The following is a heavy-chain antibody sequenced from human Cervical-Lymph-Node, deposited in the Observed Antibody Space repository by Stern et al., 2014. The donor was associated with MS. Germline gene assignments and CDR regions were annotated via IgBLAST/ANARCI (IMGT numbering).Heavy chain of an antibody. V-gene: IGHV3-33*01. J-gene: IGHJ4*02. CDR2: IWYDGSNK. Sequence: VQLVQSGGGVVQPGRSLRLSCAASGFTFSSYGMHWVRQAPGKGLEWVAVIWYDGSNKYYAATWKGRFTSSRDNSKNTLYLQMNSLRAEDTAVYYCARDRHDLGYCSGGSCYLPDYWGQGTLVTVSS. D-gene: IGHD2-15*01. CDR3: ARDRHDLGYCSGGSCYLPDY. CDR1: GFTFSSYG.